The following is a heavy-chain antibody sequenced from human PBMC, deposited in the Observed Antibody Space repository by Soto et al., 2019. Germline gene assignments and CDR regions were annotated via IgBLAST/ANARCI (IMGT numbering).Heavy chain of an antibody. D-gene: IGHD3-22*01. CDR2: IYPGDSDT. V-gene: IGHV5-51*01. Sequence: GESLKISCKGSGYSFTSYWIGWVRQMPGKGLEWMGIIYPGDSDTRYSPSFQGQVTISADKSISTAYLQWSSLKASDTAMYYCARQPDYYDSSGYYEDYWGQGTLVTVSS. J-gene: IGHJ4*02. CDR3: ARQPDYYDSSGYYEDY. CDR1: GYSFTSYW.